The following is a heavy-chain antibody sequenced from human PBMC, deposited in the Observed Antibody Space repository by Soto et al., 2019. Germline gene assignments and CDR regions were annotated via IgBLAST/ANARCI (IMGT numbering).Heavy chain of an antibody. J-gene: IGHJ4*02. V-gene: IGHV3-30*18. CDR3: AKDTYYHDSSGYFFDY. D-gene: IGHD3-22*01. CDR1: GLTFSSYG. Sequence: GGSLRLSCAASGLTFSSYGMHWVRQAPGKGLEWVAVISYDGSNKNYADSVKGRFTISRDNSKNTVYLQMNSLRAEDTAVYYCAKDTYYHDSSGYFFDYWGQGTPVTVSS. CDR2: ISYDGSNK.